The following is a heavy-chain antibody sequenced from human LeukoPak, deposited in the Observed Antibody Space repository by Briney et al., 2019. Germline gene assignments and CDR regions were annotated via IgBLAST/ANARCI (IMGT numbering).Heavy chain of an antibody. Sequence: TGGSLRLSCAASGFTFSNYAMSWVRQAPGNGLEWVSAISGSGGSTYYADSVKGRFTISRDNAKNSLYLHMNSLRAEDTAVYYCARVAGYSGYEPGYFEDWGQGTLVTVSS. CDR3: ARVAGYSGYEPGYFED. J-gene: IGHJ4*02. D-gene: IGHD5-12*01. CDR2: ISGSGGST. CDR1: GFTFSNYA. V-gene: IGHV3-23*01.